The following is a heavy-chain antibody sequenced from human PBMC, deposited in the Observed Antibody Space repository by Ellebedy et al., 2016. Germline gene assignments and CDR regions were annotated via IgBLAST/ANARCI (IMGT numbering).Heavy chain of an antibody. V-gene: IGHV3-48*01. D-gene: IGHD3-16*01. Sequence: GESLKISXEASGFSFRDFGMHWVRQAPGKGLEWVAFISGNGHFRDHRDSVKGRFTISRDNGNNLVFLDMTSLSAEDTGTYYCTREFYANPDLWGQGTLVTVSS. J-gene: IGHJ5*02. CDR1: GFSFRDFG. CDR2: ISGNGHFR. CDR3: TREFYANPDL.